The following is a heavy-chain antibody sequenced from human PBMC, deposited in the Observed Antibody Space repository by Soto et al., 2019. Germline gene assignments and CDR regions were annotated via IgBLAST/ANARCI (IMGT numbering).Heavy chain of an antibody. CDR3: VRPRPSGENYGMDV. CDR2: LYTEGTT. V-gene: IGHV3-53*01. Sequence: PWGSLRLSGXASGLTGSHNYMAWVRQAPEMGLEWVSILYTEGTTYYADSVKGRFTISRDSSKNTLFLQMDSLRAEDTAVYYCVRPRPSGENYGMDVWGQGTTVTVS. D-gene: IGHD3-16*01. CDR1: GLTGSHNY. J-gene: IGHJ6*02.